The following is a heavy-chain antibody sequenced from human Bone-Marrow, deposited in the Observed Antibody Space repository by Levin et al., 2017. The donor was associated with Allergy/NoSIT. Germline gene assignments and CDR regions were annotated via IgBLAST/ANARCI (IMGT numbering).Heavy chain of an antibody. CDR3: AHTEGSNIDDPIDV. V-gene: IGHV2-5*02. Sequence: SGPTLVKPTQTLTLTCTFSGFSLTNFGVGVGWIRQPPGKALEWLALIYWDDDERYSPSLKTRLTISKDTSKNQVVLSMTNMDPVDTATYYCAHTEGSNIDDPIDVWGQGTMVTVSS. CDR2: IYWDDDE. CDR1: GFSLTNFGVG. J-gene: IGHJ3*01. D-gene: IGHD4-11*01.